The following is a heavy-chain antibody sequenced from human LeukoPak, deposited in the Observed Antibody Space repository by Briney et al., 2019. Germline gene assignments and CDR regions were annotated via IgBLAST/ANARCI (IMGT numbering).Heavy chain of an antibody. CDR1: GDSIGGYY. Sequence: SETLSLTCTVSGDSIGGYYWSWVRQPPGKGLEWIGYIYYSGTTNYNPSLKSRVTISVDTSKNQFSLRLSSVTAADTAVYYCARDGGSGGRLFDSWGQGTLVTVSS. V-gene: IGHV4-59*01. J-gene: IGHJ4*02. CDR2: IYYSGTT. D-gene: IGHD2-15*01. CDR3: ARDGGSGGRLFDS.